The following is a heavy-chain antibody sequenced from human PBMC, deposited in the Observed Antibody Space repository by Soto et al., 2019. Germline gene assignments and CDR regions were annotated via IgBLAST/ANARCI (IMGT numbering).Heavy chain of an antibody. V-gene: IGHV1-69*06. Sequence: QVQLVQSGAEVKKPGSSVKVSCKASGGTFSSYAISWVRQAPGQGLEWMGGIIPIFGTANYAQKLQGRVTITADKATSTDYMELSSLRSEDAAVYYCARDLLGACSGGSCEGWFDPWGQGTLVTVSS. CDR2: IIPIFGTA. CDR3: ARDLLGACSGGSCEGWFDP. CDR1: GGTFSSYA. D-gene: IGHD2-15*01. J-gene: IGHJ5*02.